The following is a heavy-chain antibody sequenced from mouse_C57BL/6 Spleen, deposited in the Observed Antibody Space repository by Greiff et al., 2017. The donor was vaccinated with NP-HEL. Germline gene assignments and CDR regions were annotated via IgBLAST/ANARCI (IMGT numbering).Heavy chain of an antibody. Sequence: QVHVKQPGAELVRPGSSVKLSCKASGYTFTSYWMHWVKQRPIQGLEWIGNIDPSDSETHYNQKFKDKATLTVDKSSSTAYMQLSSLTSEDSAVYYCARSGTTVVAKGAWFAYWGQGTLVTVSA. CDR1: GYTFTSYW. V-gene: IGHV1-52*01. CDR2: IDPSDSET. D-gene: IGHD1-1*01. J-gene: IGHJ3*01. CDR3: ARSGTTVVAKGAWFAY.